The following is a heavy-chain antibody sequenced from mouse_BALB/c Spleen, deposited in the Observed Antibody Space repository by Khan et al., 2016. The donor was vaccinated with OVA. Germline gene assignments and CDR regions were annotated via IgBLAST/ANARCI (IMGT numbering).Heavy chain of an antibody. J-gene: IGHJ3*01. D-gene: IGHD2-2*01. Sequence: QVRLQQSGAELVKPGASVKLSCKASGYTFHSYYMYWVKQRPGQGLEWIGEINPNNGDANFNEKFKNKATLTVDKSSNTAFMQLSSLTSEDSAVYYCTRSGYGSFAYWGQGTLVTVSA. CDR1: GYTFHSYY. CDR2: INPNNGDA. V-gene: IGHV1S81*02. CDR3: TRSGYGSFAY.